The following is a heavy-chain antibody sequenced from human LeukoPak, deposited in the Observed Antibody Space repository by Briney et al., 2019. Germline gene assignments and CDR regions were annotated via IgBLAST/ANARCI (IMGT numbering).Heavy chain of an antibody. CDR3: AKFSGGWYIDY. V-gene: IGHV3-30*02. CDR2: IRYDGSNQ. CDR1: RFTFSSYG. J-gene: IGHJ4*02. Sequence: GGSLRLSCTASRFTFSSYGMHWVRQAPGKGLEWVAFIRYDGSNQYYADSVKGRFTISRDNSKNTLYLQMNSLRVEDTAVYYCAKFSGGWYIDYWGQGTLVTVSS. D-gene: IGHD6-19*01.